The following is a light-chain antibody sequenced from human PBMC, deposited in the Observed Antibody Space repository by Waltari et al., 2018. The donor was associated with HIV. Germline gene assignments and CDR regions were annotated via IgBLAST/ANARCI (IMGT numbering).Light chain of an antibody. V-gene: IGKV2-28*01. CDR1: SLLYRNGKNY. J-gene: IGKJ3*01. CDR3: MQALQTPPFT. Sequence: SLLYRNGKNYLEWYVQKPGQSPQLLIYLASNRASGVPARFSGSGSGTDFTLKISTVEAEDVGIYYCMQALQTPPFTFGPGTKVDLK. CDR2: LAS.